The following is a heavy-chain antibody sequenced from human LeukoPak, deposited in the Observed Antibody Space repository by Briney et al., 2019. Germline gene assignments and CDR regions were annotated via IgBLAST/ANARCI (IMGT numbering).Heavy chain of an antibody. J-gene: IGHJ3*01. CDR3: AREGRGSSSSKF. CDR2: IQLDGNDN. CDR1: GFSFSTSW. Sequence: PGGSLRLSCSASGFSFSTSWMTWVRQAPGKGLEWVANIQLDGNDNHYVDSVKGRFTLSRDNANNSLHLQMHSLRLEDTAVYYCAREGRGSSSSKFWGQGTMVTVSS. V-gene: IGHV3-7*01. D-gene: IGHD6-13*01.